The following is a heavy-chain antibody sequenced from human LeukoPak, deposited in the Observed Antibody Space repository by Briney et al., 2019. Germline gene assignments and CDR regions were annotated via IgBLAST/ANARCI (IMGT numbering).Heavy chain of an antibody. J-gene: IGHJ4*02. CDR1: GFPFSGYA. D-gene: IGHD3-9*01. Sequence: GGSLRLSCAASGFPFSGYAMSWVRQSPGKGLEWVSAICGGNGNTYYAYYAHSVRGRFTIPRDSSKNTLYLQMNSLRAEDTAVYYCAKFYDILTGYFDYWGQGTLVTVSS. V-gene: IGHV3-23*01. CDR2: ICGGNGNTYYA. CDR3: AKFYDILTGYFDY.